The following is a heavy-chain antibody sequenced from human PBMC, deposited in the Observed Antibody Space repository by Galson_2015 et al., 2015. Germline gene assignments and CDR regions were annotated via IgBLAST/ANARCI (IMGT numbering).Heavy chain of an antibody. D-gene: IGHD3-10*01. CDR1: GFGLSSYW. Sequence: SLRLSCAASGFGLSSYWMTWVRQAPGQGLEWVANIKQDGNEKYYADSVKGRFTIFRDNAKNLLYLQMNNLRVEDTAVYYCARRGPSPDWGQGTLVTVSS. V-gene: IGHV3-7*01. CDR2: IKQDGNEK. CDR3: ARRGPSPD. J-gene: IGHJ4*02.